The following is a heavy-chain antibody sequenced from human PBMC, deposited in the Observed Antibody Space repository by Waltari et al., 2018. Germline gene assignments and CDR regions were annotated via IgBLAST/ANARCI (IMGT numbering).Heavy chain of an antibody. J-gene: IGHJ4*02. V-gene: IGHV3-30*16. Sequence: QVQLVESGGGVVQPGRSLRLSCAASGFTFSGYAIHWVRQAPGKGLKWVAVISFDGSNKDYADSVKGRFTISRDNSKSTLYLEMNSLRAEDSAVYYCARGSLGATAIYFDSWGQGTLVTVSS. CDR3: ARGSLGATAIYFDS. CDR2: ISFDGSNK. CDR1: GFTFSGYA. D-gene: IGHD1-26*01.